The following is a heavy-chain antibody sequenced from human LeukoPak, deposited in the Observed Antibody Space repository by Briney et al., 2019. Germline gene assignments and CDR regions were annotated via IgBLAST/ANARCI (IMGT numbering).Heavy chain of an antibody. CDR2: INTGGVST. V-gene: IGHV3-74*01. Sequence: PGGSLRLSCAAPGFTFSSYLMHRGRQAPGKGLGWVSRINTGGVSTSYAESVRGRFTISRDNATKTLYLQMSSLRAEDTAVYYYERGPTTYFDCWGQGTLVTVSS. CDR3: ERGPTTYFDC. CDR1: GFTFSSYL. D-gene: IGHD1-1*01. J-gene: IGHJ4*02.